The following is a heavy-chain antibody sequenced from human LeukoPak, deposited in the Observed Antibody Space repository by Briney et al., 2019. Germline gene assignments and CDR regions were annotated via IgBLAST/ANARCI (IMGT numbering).Heavy chain of an antibody. D-gene: IGHD1-7*01. CDR1: GGIFSSYA. CDR3: ARDRGTGTTRDFDY. V-gene: IGHV1-46*01. J-gene: IGHJ4*02. Sequence: ASVNVSCKASGGIFSSYAISWVRQAPGQGLEWMGIINPSGGSTSYAQKFQGRVTMTRDTSTSTVYMELSSLRSEDTAVYYCARDRGTGTTRDFDYWGQGTLVTVSS. CDR2: INPSGGST.